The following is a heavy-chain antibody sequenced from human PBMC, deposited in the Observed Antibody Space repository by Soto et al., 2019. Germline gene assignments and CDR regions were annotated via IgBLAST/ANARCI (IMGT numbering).Heavy chain of an antibody. D-gene: IGHD5-18*01. Sequence: SVKLSCKASGCTFSSYAISWVRQAPGQGLEWMGGIIPIFGTANYAQKFQGRVTITADESTSTAYMELSRLRSEDTAVYYCARAPYNYGYSASFDYWGQGTLVTVSS. CDR2: IIPIFGTA. CDR3: ARAPYNYGYSASFDY. CDR1: GCTFSSYA. V-gene: IGHV1-69*13. J-gene: IGHJ4*02.